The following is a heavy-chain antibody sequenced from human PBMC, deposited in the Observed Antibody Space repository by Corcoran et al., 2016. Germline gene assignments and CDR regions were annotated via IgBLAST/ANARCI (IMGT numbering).Heavy chain of an antibody. CDR3: ARAKNPNYDSSGYDDAFDI. Sequence: QVQLVQSGAEVKKPGASVKVSCKASGNTFTSYYMHWVRQAPGQGLEWMGIINPSGGSTSYAQKFQGRVTMTRDTSTSTVYMELSSLRSEDTAVYYCARAKNPNYDSSGYDDAFDIWGQGTMVTVSS. J-gene: IGHJ3*02. D-gene: IGHD3-22*01. CDR1: GNTFTSYY. CDR2: INPSGGST. V-gene: IGHV1-46*01.